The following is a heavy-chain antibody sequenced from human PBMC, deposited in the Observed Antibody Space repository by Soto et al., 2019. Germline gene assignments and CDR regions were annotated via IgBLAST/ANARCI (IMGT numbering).Heavy chain of an antibody. J-gene: IGHJ4*02. CDR2: ISTTSSSI. V-gene: IGHV3-48*02. D-gene: IGHD3-3*01. CDR3: ARKGVAFDY. CDR1: GFNCSSYS. Sequence: GGSLRLCCAASGFNCSSYSMNWVRQAPGKGLEWISYISTTSSSIYYADSVKGRFTISRDNAKNSLFLQMNSLRDEDTAVYYCARKGVAFDYWGQGALVTVSS.